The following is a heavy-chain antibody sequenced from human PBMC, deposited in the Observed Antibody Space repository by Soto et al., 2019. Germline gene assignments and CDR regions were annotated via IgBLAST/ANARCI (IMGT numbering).Heavy chain of an antibody. J-gene: IGHJ4*02. CDR2: ISGSGGST. CDR1: GFTFSSYA. D-gene: IGHD5-18*01. V-gene: IGHV3-23*01. Sequence: EVQLLESGGGLVQPGGSLRLSCAASGFTFSSYAMSWVRQAPGKGLEWVSAISGSGGSTYYADSVKGRFTISRDNSKNPLDLQMNSLRAEDTAVYYCANGYSYGPWYFDYWGQGTLVTVSS. CDR3: ANGYSYGPWYFDY.